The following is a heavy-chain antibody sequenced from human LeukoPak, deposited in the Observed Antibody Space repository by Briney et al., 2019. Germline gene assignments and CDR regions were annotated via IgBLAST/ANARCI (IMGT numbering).Heavy chain of an antibody. CDR2: INPNNGGT. Sequence: AAVKVSCKSSGYTFNGYYMHWVRQAPGQGLEWMGWINPNNGGTKYAQNFQGRVTMTRDTSISTAYMELSRLRSDDTAVYYCARDRGSSRYENWFDPWGQGTLVTVSS. CDR3: ARDRGSSRYENWFDP. CDR1: GYTFNGYY. D-gene: IGHD6-13*01. V-gene: IGHV1-2*02. J-gene: IGHJ5*02.